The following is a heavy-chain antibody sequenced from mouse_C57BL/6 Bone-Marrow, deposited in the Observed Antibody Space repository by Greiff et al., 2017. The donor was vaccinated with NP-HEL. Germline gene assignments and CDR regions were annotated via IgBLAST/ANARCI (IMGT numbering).Heavy chain of an antibody. Sequence: DVKLVESGGGLVKPGGSLKLSCAASGFTFSDYGMHWVRQAPEKGLEWVAYSSSGSSTIYYADTVKGRFTISRDNAKNTLFRQMTSLRSEDTAMYYCANSYDGYYLDYWGQGTTLTVSS. J-gene: IGHJ2*01. CDR1: GFTFSDYG. D-gene: IGHD2-3*01. CDR3: ANSYDGYYLDY. V-gene: IGHV5-17*01. CDR2: SSSGSSTI.